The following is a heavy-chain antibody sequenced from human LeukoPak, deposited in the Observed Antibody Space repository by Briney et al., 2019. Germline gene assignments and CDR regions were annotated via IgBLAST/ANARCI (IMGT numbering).Heavy chain of an antibody. CDR1: GGSISSSSYY. D-gene: IGHD2-21*02. V-gene: IGHV4-61*01. CDR2: IYYSGST. CDR3: ARMIVVVTASWYFDL. J-gene: IGHJ2*01. Sequence: PSETLSLTCTVSGGSISSSSYYWSWIRQPPGKGLEWIGYIYYSGSTNYNPSLKSRVTISVDTSKNQFSLKLSSVTAADTAVYYCARMIVVVTASWYFDLWGRGTLVTVSS.